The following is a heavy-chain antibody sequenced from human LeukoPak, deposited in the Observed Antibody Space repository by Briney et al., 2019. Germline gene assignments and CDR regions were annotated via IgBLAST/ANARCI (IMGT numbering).Heavy chain of an antibody. J-gene: IGHJ6*03. V-gene: IGHV1-18*01. CDR2: ISAYNGNT. D-gene: IGHD3-22*01. Sequence: ASVKVSCKASGYTFTSYGISWVRQAPGQGLEWMGWISAYNGNTNYAQKLQGRVTMTTDTSTSTAYMELRSLRSDDTAVYYCARVGQAYYYDSSGPDVVTYYYYYMDVWGKGTTVTISS. CDR3: ARVGQAYYYDSSGPDVVTYYYYYMDV. CDR1: GYTFTSYG.